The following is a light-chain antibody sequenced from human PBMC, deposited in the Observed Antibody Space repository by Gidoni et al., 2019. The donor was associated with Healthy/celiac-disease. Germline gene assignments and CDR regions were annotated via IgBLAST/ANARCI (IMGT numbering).Light chain of an antibody. CDR1: QSVSSSY. V-gene: IGKV3D-7*01. CDR2: GAS. CDR3: QQDYNLPLT. J-gene: IGKJ4*01. Sequence: PGERVTLSCRASQSVSSSYLTWYQQKHGQAPRLLIYGASTRATSIPARFSGSGSGTDFTLTISSLQPEDFAVYYCQQDYNLPLTFXGXTKVXIK.